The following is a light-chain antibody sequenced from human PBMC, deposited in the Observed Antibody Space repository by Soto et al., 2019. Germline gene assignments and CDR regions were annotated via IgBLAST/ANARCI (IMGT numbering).Light chain of an antibody. CDR3: GSYAGYNKYV. J-gene: IGLJ1*01. V-gene: IGLV2-8*01. CDR1: SSDVGGYNY. Sequence: HSALTQPPYESGSPGQSVTISCTGTSSDVGGYNYVSWYQQHPVKATKVIIYECSKRPSGVPDRFSGSKSGNTASLPVSGRQSEDEADYHCGSYAGYNKYVFGTGTKVTVL. CDR2: ECS.